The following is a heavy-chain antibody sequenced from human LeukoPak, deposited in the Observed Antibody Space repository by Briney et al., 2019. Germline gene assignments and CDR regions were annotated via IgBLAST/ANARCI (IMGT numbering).Heavy chain of an antibody. V-gene: IGHV4-39*07. J-gene: IGHJ5*02. Sequence: SETLSLTCTVSGGSISSSSYYWGWIRQPPGKGLEWIGSIYYSGSTYYNPSLKSRVAISVDTSKNQFSLKLSSVTAADTAVYYCARAGEYGSGSYLVDVWFDPWGQGTLVTVSS. CDR3: ARAGEYGSGSYLVDVWFDP. CDR2: IYYSGST. CDR1: GGSISSSSYY. D-gene: IGHD3-10*01.